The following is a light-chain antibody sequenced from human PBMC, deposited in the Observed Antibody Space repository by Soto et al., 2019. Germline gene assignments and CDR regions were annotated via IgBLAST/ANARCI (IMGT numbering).Light chain of an antibody. Sequence: EIVLTPSPGTLSLSPGEMATLSCRASQSVSGYYLAWYQQKPGQAPRLLMYGASSRATGIPARFSGSGSGTEFTLTISSLQSEDFAVYYCQKYNNWPRTCGQGTKGDIK. V-gene: IGKV3D-15*01. J-gene: IGKJ1*01. CDR2: GAS. CDR1: QSVSGY. CDR3: QKYNNWPRT.